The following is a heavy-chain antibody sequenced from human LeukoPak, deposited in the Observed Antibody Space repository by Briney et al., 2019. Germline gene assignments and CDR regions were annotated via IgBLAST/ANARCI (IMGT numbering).Heavy chain of an antibody. CDR1: GYTFTGYY. V-gene: IGHV1-2*02. CDR2: INPNSGGT. J-gene: IGHJ4*02. D-gene: IGHD3-10*01. CDR3: ASYYYGSGEVGTLGFDY. Sequence: ASVKVSCKASGYTFTGYYMHWVRQAPGQGLEWMGWINPNSGGTNYAQKFQGRVTMTRDTSIGTAYMELSRLRSDDTAVYYCASYYYGSGEVGTLGFDYWGQGTLVTVSS.